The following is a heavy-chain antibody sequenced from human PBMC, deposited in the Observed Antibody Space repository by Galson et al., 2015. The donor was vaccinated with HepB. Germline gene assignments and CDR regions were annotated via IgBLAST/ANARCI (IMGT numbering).Heavy chain of an antibody. J-gene: IGHJ4*02. Sequence: SLRLSCAASGFTFSNYAMDWVRQAPGRGLEWVAFISHAGTTEDYADSVRGRFSVSRDNSKDTLYLQMNRLRTDDTAVYWCTYSDHLETDYWGQGTLVTVSS. CDR1: GFTFSNYA. V-gene: IGHV3-30*04. CDR2: ISHAGTTE. CDR3: TYSDHLETDY. D-gene: IGHD4-17*01.